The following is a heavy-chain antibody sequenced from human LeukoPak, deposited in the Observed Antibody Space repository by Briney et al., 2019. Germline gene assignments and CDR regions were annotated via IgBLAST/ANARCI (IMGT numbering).Heavy chain of an antibody. Sequence: ASVKVSCKASGYTFTSYGISWVRQAPGQGLEWMGWISVYNGNTKYAQKFQGRVTMTTDTSTSTAYMELRSLRSDDTAVYYCARVPGLRYCSSTSCTHDAFDIWGQGTMVTVSS. V-gene: IGHV1-18*01. CDR2: ISVYNGNT. CDR1: GYTFTSYG. D-gene: IGHD2-2*01. J-gene: IGHJ3*02. CDR3: ARVPGLRYCSSTSCTHDAFDI.